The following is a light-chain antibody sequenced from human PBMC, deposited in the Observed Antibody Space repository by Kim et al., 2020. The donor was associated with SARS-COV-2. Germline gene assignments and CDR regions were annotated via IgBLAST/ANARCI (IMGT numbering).Light chain of an antibody. CDR1: QSVLYSSNIKNY. CDR3: QQYYSPPLT. CDR2: WAS. J-gene: IGKJ4*01. V-gene: IGKV4-1*01. Sequence: APIDCKSSQSVLYSSNIKNYLAWYQQKPGQPPKLLIYWASTRESGVPDRFSGSGSGTDFTLTISSLQAEDVAVYYCQQYYSPPLTFGGGTKVDIK.